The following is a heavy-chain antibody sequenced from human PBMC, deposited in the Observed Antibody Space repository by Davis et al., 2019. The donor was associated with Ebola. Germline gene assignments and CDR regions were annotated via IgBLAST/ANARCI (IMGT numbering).Heavy chain of an antibody. CDR2: ISSDGGIT. CDR3: ARVDRPGYCSGGSCSSNYYFYGMDV. V-gene: IGHV3-74*01. CDR1: GFTFSRYW. D-gene: IGHD2-15*01. J-gene: IGHJ6*02. Sequence: PGGSLRLSCAASGFTFSRYWMHWVRQAPGKGLVYVSRISSDGGITSYADSVKGRFTISRDNAKSTLYLQMNSLRAEDTAVYYCARVDRPGYCSGGSCSSNYYFYGMDVWGQGTTVTVSS.